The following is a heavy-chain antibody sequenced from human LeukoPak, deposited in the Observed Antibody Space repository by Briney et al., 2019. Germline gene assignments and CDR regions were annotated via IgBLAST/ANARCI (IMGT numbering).Heavy chain of an antibody. CDR1: GFTFSSYG. CDR2: IWYDGTKK. CDR3: ARDPRGVAVAGTGDY. V-gene: IGHV3-33*01. D-gene: IGHD6-19*01. J-gene: IGHJ4*02. Sequence: GGSLSLSCAASGFTFSSYGMHWVRQAPGKGLLWVAVIWYDGTKKYYADSVKGRFTISRDNSKNTLYLHLNSLTVEDTAVYYCARDPRGVAVAGTGDYWGQGTLVTVSS.